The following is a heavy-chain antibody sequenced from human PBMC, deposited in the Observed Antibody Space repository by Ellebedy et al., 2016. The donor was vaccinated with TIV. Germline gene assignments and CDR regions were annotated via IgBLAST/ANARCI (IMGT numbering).Heavy chain of an antibody. CDR2: IYYSGST. CDR1: GGSISSYY. V-gene: IGHV4-59*13. CDR3: ARGRFMFNP. Sequence: GSLRLXCTVSGGSISSYYWSWIRQPPGKGLEWIGYIYYSGSTNYNPSLKSRVTISVDTSKNQFSLKLSSVTAADTAVYYCARGRFMFNPWGQGTLVTVSS. J-gene: IGHJ5*02.